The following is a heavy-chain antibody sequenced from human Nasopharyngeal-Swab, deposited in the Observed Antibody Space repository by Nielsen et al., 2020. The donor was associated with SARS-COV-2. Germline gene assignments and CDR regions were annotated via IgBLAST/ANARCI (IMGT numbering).Heavy chain of an antibody. CDR1: GITFSGSA. Sequence: GESLKIPCAAFGITFSGSAMSWVRQAPGTGLEWVSTIWLPDGGIYYADSVKGRFTVSGDKTKNTVYLQMNSLRAEDTAVYYCVKRGPGSSGNHYMDVWGKGTTVTVSS. J-gene: IGHJ6*03. V-gene: IGHV3-23*01. CDR3: VKRGPGSSGNHYMDV. D-gene: IGHD6-13*01. CDR2: IWLPDGGI.